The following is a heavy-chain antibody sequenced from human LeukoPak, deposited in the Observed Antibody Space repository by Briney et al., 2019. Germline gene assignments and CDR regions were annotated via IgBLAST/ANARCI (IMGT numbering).Heavy chain of an antibody. J-gene: IGHJ4*02. V-gene: IGHV4-59*10. CDR1: GGSFSGYY. D-gene: IGHD1-7*01. Sequence: SETLSLTCAVYGGSFSGYYWSWIRQPPGKGLEWIGRIYTSGSTNYNPSLKSRVTMSVDTSKNQFSLKLSSVTAADTAVYYRAGITGTTVDYWGQGTLVTVSS. CDR2: IYTSGST. CDR3: AGITGTTVDY.